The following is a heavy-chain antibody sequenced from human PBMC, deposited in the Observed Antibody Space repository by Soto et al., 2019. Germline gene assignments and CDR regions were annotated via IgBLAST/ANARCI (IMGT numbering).Heavy chain of an antibody. CDR2: ISYDGNNQ. V-gene: IGHV3-30*09. D-gene: IGHD3-22*01. CDR1: GFTFNNYA. J-gene: IGHJ4*02. CDR3: ARDRVYYYDSSGYYNFEY. Sequence: VQLVESGGGVVQPGRSLRLSCAASGFTFNNYAMHWVRQAPGKGLEWVAVISYDGNNQYYADSVKGRFAISRDNSKNTLYLQMNSLRDEDTAVYYCARDRVYYYDSSGYYNFEYWGQVSLVTVSS.